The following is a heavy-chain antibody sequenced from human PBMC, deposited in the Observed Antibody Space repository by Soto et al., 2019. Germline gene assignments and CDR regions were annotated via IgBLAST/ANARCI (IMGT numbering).Heavy chain of an antibody. Sequence: GASVKVSCKASGYTFTGYAMHWVRLAPGQRLEWMGWINAGNGNTEYSQKFQGRVTITRDTSASTAYMELSSLRSEDTAAYYCARAVAVAADFDYWGQGTLVTVSS. CDR1: GYTFTGYA. J-gene: IGHJ4*02. CDR3: ARAVAVAADFDY. D-gene: IGHD6-19*01. V-gene: IGHV1-3*01. CDR2: INAGNGNT.